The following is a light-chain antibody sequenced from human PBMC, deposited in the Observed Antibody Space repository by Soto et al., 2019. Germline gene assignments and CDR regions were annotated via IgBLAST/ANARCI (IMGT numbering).Light chain of an antibody. J-gene: IGLJ2*01. CDR2: EVI. V-gene: IGLV2-14*01. CDR1: SSDIGAYNY. Sequence: QSALTQPASVSGSLGQSITISCTGTSSDIGAYNYVSWYQQHPGKAPTLIIYEVIYRPSGVSNRFSASKSANTASLTISGLQSEDEAEYYCNSFASSNSLIFGGGTKLTVL. CDR3: NSFASSNSLI.